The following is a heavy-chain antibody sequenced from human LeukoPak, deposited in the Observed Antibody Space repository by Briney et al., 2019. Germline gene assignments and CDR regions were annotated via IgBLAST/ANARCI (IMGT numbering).Heavy chain of an antibody. CDR1: GGSISSYY. V-gene: IGHV4-59*08. CDR3: ARHARGSSPAEYFQH. Sequence: SETLSLTCTVSGGSISSYYWSWIRQPPGKGLEWIGYIYYSGSTNYNPSLESRVTISVDTSKNQFSLKLSSVTAADTAVYYCARHARGSSPAEYFQHWGQGTLVTVSS. D-gene: IGHD1-26*01. J-gene: IGHJ1*01. CDR2: IYYSGST.